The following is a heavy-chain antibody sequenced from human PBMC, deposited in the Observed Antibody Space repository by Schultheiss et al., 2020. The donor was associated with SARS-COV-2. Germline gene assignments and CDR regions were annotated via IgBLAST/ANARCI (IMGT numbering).Heavy chain of an antibody. D-gene: IGHD5-18*01. CDR3: TTEYSYGDY. CDR1: GFTFSSYE. CDR2: IKSKTDGGTT. Sequence: GESLKISCAASGFTFSSYEMNWVRQAPGKGLEWVGRIKSKTDGGTTDYAAPVKGRFTISRDDSKNTLYLQMNSPKTEDTAVYYCTTEYSYGDYWGQGTLVTVSS. J-gene: IGHJ4*02. V-gene: IGHV3-15*01.